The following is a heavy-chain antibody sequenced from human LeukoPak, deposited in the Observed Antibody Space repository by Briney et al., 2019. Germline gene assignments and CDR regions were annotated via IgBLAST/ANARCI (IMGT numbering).Heavy chain of an antibody. CDR3: ARQTAMGRSGDY. J-gene: IGHJ4*02. Sequence: GESLKISCKASGYSFTSYWIGWGRQMPGKGLEWMGIIDPSDSETLYTPSFQGQVTISVDKSLTTAALQWNSLKASDTAKYYCARQTAMGRSGDYWGQGTLVTVSS. CDR2: IDPSDSET. V-gene: IGHV5-51*01. D-gene: IGHD5-18*01. CDR1: GYSFTSYW.